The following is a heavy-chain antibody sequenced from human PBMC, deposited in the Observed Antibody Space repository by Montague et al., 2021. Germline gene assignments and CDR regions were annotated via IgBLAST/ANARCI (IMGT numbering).Heavy chain of an antibody. CDR1: GGAISGSSCY. J-gene: IGHJ5*02. CDR3: ARVFSSWYVGWFDP. D-gene: IGHD6-13*01. Sequence: SETLSLTCNVSGGAISGSSCYWGWTRQSPGKGLEWIGSIYYSGNSFYQPSLKSRITMAVDTSKNQFSLKLSSVTAADTAIYYCARVFSSWYVGWFDPWGQGTLVTVSS. CDR2: IYYSGNS. V-gene: IGHV4-39*07.